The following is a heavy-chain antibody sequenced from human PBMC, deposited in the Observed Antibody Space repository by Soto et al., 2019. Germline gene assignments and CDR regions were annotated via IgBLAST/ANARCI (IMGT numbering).Heavy chain of an antibody. CDR2: INAGNGNT. Sequence: GASVKVSCKASGYTFTSYAMHWVRQAPGQRLEWMGWINAGNGNTKYSQKFQGRVTITRDTSASTAYMELSSLRSEDTAVYYCARDSGPDSSGDMSIDYWGQGTLVTVSS. D-gene: IGHD3-22*01. V-gene: IGHV1-3*01. CDR1: GYTFTSYA. CDR3: ARDSGPDSSGDMSIDY. J-gene: IGHJ4*02.